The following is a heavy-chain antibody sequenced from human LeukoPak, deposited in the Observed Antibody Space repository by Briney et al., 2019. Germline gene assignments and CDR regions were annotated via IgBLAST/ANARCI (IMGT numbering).Heavy chain of an antibody. J-gene: IGHJ4*02. Sequence: GGSLRLSCAASGFTFSRYDMHWVRQAPGKDLEWVSAIGTGGDTYYPASVKGRFTISRENAKISLYLQMNSLRVEDTAVYYCVRQGTPHGNFDYWGQGTLVTVSS. V-gene: IGHV3-13*01. CDR3: VRQGTPHGNFDY. CDR1: GFTFSRYD. D-gene: IGHD1/OR15-1a*01. CDR2: IGTGGDT.